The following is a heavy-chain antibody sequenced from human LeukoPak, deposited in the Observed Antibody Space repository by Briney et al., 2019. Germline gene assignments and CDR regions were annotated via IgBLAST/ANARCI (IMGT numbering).Heavy chain of an antibody. CDR1: GLTFSSYG. CDR2: IWCDGSNK. J-gene: IGHJ3*02. D-gene: IGHD6-19*01. Sequence: PGGSLRLSCAASGLTFSSYGMHWVRQAPGKGLEWVAVIWCDGSNKYYADSVKGRFTISRDNSKNTLYLQMNSLRAEDTAVYYCARDASSGWYGMNAFDIWGQGTMVTVSS. CDR3: ARDASSGWYGMNAFDI. V-gene: IGHV3-33*01.